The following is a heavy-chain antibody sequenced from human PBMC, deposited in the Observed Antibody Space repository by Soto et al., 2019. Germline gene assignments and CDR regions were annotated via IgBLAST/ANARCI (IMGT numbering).Heavy chain of an antibody. D-gene: IGHD3-22*01. CDR3: ARDGYDSSGYDDY. J-gene: IGHJ4*02. Sequence: QVQLVESGGGVVQPGRSLRLSCAASGFTFSSYAMHWVRQAPGKGLEWVAVISYDGSNKYYADSVKGRFTISRDNSKNTLYLQMNSLRAEDTAVYYCARDGYDSSGYDDYWGQGTLVTVSS. CDR1: GFTFSSYA. CDR2: ISYDGSNK. V-gene: IGHV3-30-3*01.